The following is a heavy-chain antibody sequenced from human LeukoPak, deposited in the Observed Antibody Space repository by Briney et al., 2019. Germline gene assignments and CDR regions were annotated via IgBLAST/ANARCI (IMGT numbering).Heavy chain of an antibody. J-gene: IGHJ4*02. Sequence: PGGSLRLSCAASGFTFNNYAMSWVRQTPGKGLEWVSVINDNGGTTFYADSVKGRFTISRDNSKNTLYLQMNSLRAEDTALYYCARDLIHLSTYSSSWIYWGQGTLVTVSS. D-gene: IGHD6-13*01. V-gene: IGHV3-23*01. CDR3: ARDLIHLSTYSSSWIY. CDR1: GFTFNNYA. CDR2: INDNGGTT.